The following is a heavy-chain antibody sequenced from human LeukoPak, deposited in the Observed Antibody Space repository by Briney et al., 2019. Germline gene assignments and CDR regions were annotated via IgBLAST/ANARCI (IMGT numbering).Heavy chain of an antibody. CDR1: GFTFSSYA. CDR2: ISGSGGST. CDR3: AKGVRSTSSYLD. V-gene: IGHV3-23*01. J-gene: IGHJ4*02. Sequence: GSLRLSCAASGFTFSSYAVSWVRQAPGKGLEWVSAISGSGGSTYYADSVKGRFTISRDNSKNTLYLQMNSLRAEDTAVYYCAKGVRSTSSYLDWGQGTLVTVSS. D-gene: IGHD2-2*01.